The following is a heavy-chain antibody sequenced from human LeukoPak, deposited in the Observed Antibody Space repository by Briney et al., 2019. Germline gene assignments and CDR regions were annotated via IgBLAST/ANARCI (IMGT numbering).Heavy chain of an antibody. CDR2: IYYSGST. CDR1: GGSISSYY. CDR3: ASLHYYGSGSPL. V-gene: IGHV4-59*08. D-gene: IGHD3-10*01. Sequence: SETLSLTCTVSGGSISSYYWSWIRQPPGKGLEWIGYIYYSGSTNYNPSLKSRVTISVDTSKNQFSLKLSSVTAADTAVYYCASLHYYGSGSPLWGQGTLVTVSS. J-gene: IGHJ4*02.